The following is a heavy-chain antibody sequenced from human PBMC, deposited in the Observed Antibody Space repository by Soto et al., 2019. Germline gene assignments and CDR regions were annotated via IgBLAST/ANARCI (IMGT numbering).Heavy chain of an antibody. CDR2: IYYSGST. CDR3: ARDRYGLDV. V-gene: IGHV4-59*12. Sequence: SETLSLTCTVSGGSISSYYWSWIRQPPGKGLEWIGYIYYSGSTNYNPSLKSRVTISVDTSKNQFSLKLTSLSAADTAVYFCARDRYGLDVWGQGITVT. CDR1: GGSISSYY. J-gene: IGHJ6*02.